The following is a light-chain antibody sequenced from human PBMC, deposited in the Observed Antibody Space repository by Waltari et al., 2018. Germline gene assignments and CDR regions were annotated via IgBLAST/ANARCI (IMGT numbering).Light chain of an antibody. CDR1: QSVSSY. V-gene: IGKV3-11*01. CDR2: SAS. CDR3: YQHSSGYS. Sequence: ILTQSPATLSLSPGERANLSCRASQSVSSYLAWYQQKPGQAPRLLIHSASSRATGIPDRFSGSGSGTEFTLTISSLEPEDVGVYHCYQHSSGYSFGQGTKVEIK. J-gene: IGKJ2*03.